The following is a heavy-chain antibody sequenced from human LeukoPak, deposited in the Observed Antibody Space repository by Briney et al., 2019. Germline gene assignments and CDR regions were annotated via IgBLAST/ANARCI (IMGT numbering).Heavy chain of an antibody. CDR3: TKDRSYGRSYFDY. D-gene: IGHD5-18*01. Sequence: GGSLRLSCAASGFTVSDSYMSWVRQAPGKGLEWVSVIYRSGSTYYADSVKGRFSISRDSSKNTLYLQMNSLRIEDTAVYYCTKDRSYGRSYFDYWGHGTLVTVAS. V-gene: IGHV3-66*03. CDR1: GFTVSDSY. CDR2: IYRSGST. J-gene: IGHJ4*01.